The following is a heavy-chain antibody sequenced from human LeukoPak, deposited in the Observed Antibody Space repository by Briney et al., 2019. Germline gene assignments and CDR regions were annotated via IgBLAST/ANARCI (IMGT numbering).Heavy chain of an antibody. CDR3: AKERYYDSSGYYFFDY. D-gene: IGHD3-22*01. J-gene: IGHJ4*02. CDR1: GFTFSSYA. V-gene: IGHV3-23*01. Sequence: PGGSLRLSCAVSGFTFSSYAMSWVRQAPGKGLGWVSGISGSGGSTYYADSVKGRFTISRDNSKNTLYLQLSNLRAEDTAVYSCAKERYYDSSGYYFFDYWGQGTLVTVSS. CDR2: ISGSGGST.